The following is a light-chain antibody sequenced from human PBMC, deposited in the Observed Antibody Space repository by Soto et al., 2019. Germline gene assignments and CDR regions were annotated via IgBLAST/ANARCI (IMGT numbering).Light chain of an antibody. CDR1: ESVSSSC. CDR2: GAS. CDR3: HQYGSSTWT. Sequence: EIVLTQSPGTLSLSPGERATLSCRASESVSSSCLAWYQQKPGQAPRLLIYGASSRATGIPDRFSGSGSGTDFTLTISRLEPEDFALYYCHQYGSSTWTFGQGTKVEIK. J-gene: IGKJ1*01. V-gene: IGKV3-20*01.